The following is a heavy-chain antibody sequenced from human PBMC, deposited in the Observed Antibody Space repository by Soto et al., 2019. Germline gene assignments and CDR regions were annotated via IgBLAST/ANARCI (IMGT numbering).Heavy chain of an antibody. V-gene: IGHV4-59*01. Sequence: SETLSLTCTASGDSISNYYWSWIRQPPRKGLEWIGYIHYSGSTNYNPSLRSRVAMSVDASKNQFSLKLSSVTAADTAVYYCARAPRATVTTFDYWGQGTLVTVSS. CDR2: IHYSGST. CDR1: GDSISNYY. J-gene: IGHJ4*02. D-gene: IGHD4-4*01. CDR3: ARAPRATVTTFDY.